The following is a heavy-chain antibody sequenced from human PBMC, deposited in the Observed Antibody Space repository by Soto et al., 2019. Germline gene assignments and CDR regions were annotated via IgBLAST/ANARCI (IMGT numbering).Heavy chain of an antibody. CDR3: VRALAAVQE. CDR1: GGSFSGYY. CDR2: ISHSGST. Sequence: SETLSLTCAVYGGSFSGYYCSWIRQPPGKGLEWIGEISHSGSTNYNASLNSRVTISVDTSKNQLFLTLSSVTAADTAVHYCVRALAAVQEWGQGTPVTVSS. D-gene: IGHD6-13*01. J-gene: IGHJ4*02. V-gene: IGHV4-34*01.